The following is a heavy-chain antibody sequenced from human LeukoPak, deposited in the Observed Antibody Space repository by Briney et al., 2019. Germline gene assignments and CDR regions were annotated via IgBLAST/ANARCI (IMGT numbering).Heavy chain of an antibody. Sequence: ASVKVSCKASGGTFSSYAISWVRQAPGQGLEWMGGIIPIFGTANYAQKFRGRVTITADESTSTAYMELSSLRSEDTAVYYCARIYGDYENGAFDIWGQGTMVTVSS. V-gene: IGHV1-69*13. CDR2: IIPIFGTA. D-gene: IGHD4-17*01. J-gene: IGHJ3*02. CDR1: GGTFSSYA. CDR3: ARIYGDYENGAFDI.